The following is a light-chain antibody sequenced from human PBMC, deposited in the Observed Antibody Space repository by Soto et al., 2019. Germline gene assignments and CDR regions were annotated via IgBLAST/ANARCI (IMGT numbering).Light chain of an antibody. CDR2: GAS. V-gene: IGKV3-20*01. CDR1: QSVSSSY. Sequence: EIVLTQSPGTLSLSPGERATLSCRASQSVSSSYLAWYQQKPGQAPRLLIYGASSRATGIPDRFSGSGSGRDFTLTISRLEPEEFAVYYCQQYGSSPQWTFGQGTKVEIK. CDR3: QQYGSSPQWT. J-gene: IGKJ1*01.